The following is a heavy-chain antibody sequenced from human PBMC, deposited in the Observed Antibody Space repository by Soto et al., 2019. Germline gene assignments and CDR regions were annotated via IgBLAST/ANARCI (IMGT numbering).Heavy chain of an antibody. Sequence: QVQLVQSGAEEKKPGASVKVSCKASGYTFTSYAMHWVRQAPGQRLEWMGWINAGNGNTKYSQKFQGRVTITRDTSASTAYMELSILRSEDTAVYYCAREELPELLAAFDYWGQGTLVTVSS. CDR2: INAGNGNT. CDR1: GYTFTSYA. V-gene: IGHV1-3*05. J-gene: IGHJ4*02. CDR3: AREELPELLAAFDY. D-gene: IGHD1-7*01.